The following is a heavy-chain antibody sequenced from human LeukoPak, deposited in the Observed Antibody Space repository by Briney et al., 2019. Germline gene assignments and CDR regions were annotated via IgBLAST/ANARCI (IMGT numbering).Heavy chain of an antibody. CDR2: IYYSGST. J-gene: IGHJ4*02. Sequence: PSETLSLTCTVSGGSVSSGSYYWSWIRQPPGKGLEWIGYIYYSGSTNYNPSLKSRVTISVDTSKNQFSLKLSSVTAADTAVYYCARGRFDYGGYFDYWGQGTLVTVSS. CDR3: ARGRFDYGGYFDY. CDR1: GGSVSSGSYY. V-gene: IGHV4-61*01. D-gene: IGHD4-23*01.